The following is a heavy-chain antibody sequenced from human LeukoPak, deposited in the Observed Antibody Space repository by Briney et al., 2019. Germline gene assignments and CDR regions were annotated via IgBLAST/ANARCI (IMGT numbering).Heavy chain of an antibody. Sequence: PGGSLRLSCAASGFTFSSYSINWVRQAPGKGLEWVSSISSSSGYINYADSVKGRFTISRDNAKNSLYLQMNSLRAEDTAVYYCARDRGYCSGGTCYGFYFDYWGQGTLVTVSS. CDR2: ISSSSGYI. J-gene: IGHJ4*02. CDR3: ARDRGYCSGGTCYGFYFDY. D-gene: IGHD2-15*01. V-gene: IGHV3-21*01. CDR1: GFTFSSYS.